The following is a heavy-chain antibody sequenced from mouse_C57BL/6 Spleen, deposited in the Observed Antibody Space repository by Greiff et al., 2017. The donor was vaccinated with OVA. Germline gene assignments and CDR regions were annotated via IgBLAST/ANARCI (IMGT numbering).Heavy chain of an antibody. V-gene: IGHV8-5*01. CDR3: AKMGYENEGEWFDY. J-gene: IGHJ3*01. CDR2: IWWNDDK. D-gene: IGHD2-10*02. CDR1: GFSLSTSNMG. Sequence: QVQLKESGPGILQPSQTLSLTCSFSGFSLSTSNMGIGWIRQPSGKGLEWLAHIWWNDDKYYNPSLKSRLTITKDTSNNQVFHKITSVDTADTATYYCAKMGYENEGEWFDYWGQGTLVTVSA.